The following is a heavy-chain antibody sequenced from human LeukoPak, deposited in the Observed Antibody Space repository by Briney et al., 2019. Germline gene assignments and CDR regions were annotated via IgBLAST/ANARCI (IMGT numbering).Heavy chain of an antibody. Sequence: SETLSLTCTVYGGSISSYYWTWIRQPAGKGLEWIGRIYTSGSTNYNPSLKSRVTISVDKSKNQFSLKLSSVTAADTAVYYCATYKPGGWFDPWGQGTLVTVSS. D-gene: IGHD3-16*01. CDR3: ATYKPGGWFDP. CDR2: IYTSGST. J-gene: IGHJ5*02. CDR1: GGSISSYY. V-gene: IGHV4-4*07.